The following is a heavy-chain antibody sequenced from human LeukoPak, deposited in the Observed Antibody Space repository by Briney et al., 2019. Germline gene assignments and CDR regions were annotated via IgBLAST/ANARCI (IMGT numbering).Heavy chain of an antibody. CDR3: ATAPLNDCSSTSCRPNFDY. J-gene: IGHJ4*02. CDR2: FDPEDGET. Sequence: ASVKVSCKVSGYTLTELSMHWVRQAPGKGLEWMGGFDPEDGETIYAQKFQGRVTMTEDTSTDTAYMELSSLRSEDTAVYYCATAPLNDCSSTSCRPNFDYWGQGTLVTVSS. D-gene: IGHD2-2*01. V-gene: IGHV1-24*01. CDR1: GYTLTELS.